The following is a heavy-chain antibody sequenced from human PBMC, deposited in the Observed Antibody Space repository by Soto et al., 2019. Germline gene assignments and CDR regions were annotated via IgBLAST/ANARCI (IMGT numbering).Heavy chain of an antibody. CDR2: IYFRGNT. J-gene: IGHJ3*02. V-gene: IGHV4-31*03. Sequence: SETLSLTCSVSGDSISRIDYYWTWIRQHPEKGLEWIGNIYFRGNTYYSPSLDSRLTISVDTSKNQFSLKLTSVTAADTAVYYCAREGGSYDSGGYLISGAFDIWGQGTMVTVSS. CDR1: GDSISRIDYY. D-gene: IGHD3-22*01. CDR3: AREGGSYDSGGYLISGAFDI.